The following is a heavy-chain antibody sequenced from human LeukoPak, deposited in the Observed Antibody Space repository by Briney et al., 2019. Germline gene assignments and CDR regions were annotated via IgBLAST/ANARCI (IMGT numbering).Heavy chain of an antibody. D-gene: IGHD1-1*01. CDR2: ISNSDGNT. J-gene: IGHJ4*02. CDR1: GFTFSSYE. CDR3: AKATGTLAN. Sequence: GGSLRLSCAASGFTFSSYEMNWVRQAPGKGLEWVSPISNSDGNTYYADSVKGRFTISRDNSKNTLYLQMNSLTAEDTAIYYCAKATGTLANWGQGTLVTVSS. V-gene: IGHV3-23*01.